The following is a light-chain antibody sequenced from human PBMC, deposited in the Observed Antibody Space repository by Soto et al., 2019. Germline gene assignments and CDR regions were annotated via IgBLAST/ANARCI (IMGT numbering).Light chain of an antibody. CDR3: QKYNSAPIT. Sequence: EIVMTQSPATRSVSPGERATLSGRASQSVSSNLAWYQQKPGQAPRLLIYGASTRATGIPARFSGSGSGTEFTLTISSLQSEDVATYYCQKYNSAPITFGQGTRLEL. V-gene: IGKV3-15*01. CDR1: QSVSSN. CDR2: GAS. J-gene: IGKJ5*01.